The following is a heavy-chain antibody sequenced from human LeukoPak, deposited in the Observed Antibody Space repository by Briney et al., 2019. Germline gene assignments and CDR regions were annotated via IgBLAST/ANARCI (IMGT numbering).Heavy chain of an antibody. Sequence: SGRSLRLSCTASGFTFGDYAMNWVRQAPGKGLEWVGFIRSKADDGTTEYAASVKGRFTISRDDSKSIAYLQMNSLRTDDTAVYYCTREGFYSSSWNWGQGTLVTASS. CDR1: GFTFGDYA. D-gene: IGHD6-13*01. V-gene: IGHV3-49*04. CDR3: TREGFYSSSWN. J-gene: IGHJ4*02. CDR2: IRSKADDGTT.